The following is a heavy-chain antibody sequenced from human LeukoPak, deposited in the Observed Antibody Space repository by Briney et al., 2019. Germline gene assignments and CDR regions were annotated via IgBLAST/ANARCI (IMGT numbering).Heavy chain of an antibody. Sequence: PGGSPRLSCAASGFTFSSYSMNWVRQAPGEGLEWVSTVGLSAASTYFAVSVKGRFTVSRDSAKNTISLQMTSLRTDDTAVYFCVKNWGGYYFGYWGQGTLVTVSS. V-gene: IGHV3-23*01. CDR2: VGLSAAST. CDR3: VKNWGGYYFGY. J-gene: IGHJ4*02. D-gene: IGHD7-27*01. CDR1: GFTFSSYS.